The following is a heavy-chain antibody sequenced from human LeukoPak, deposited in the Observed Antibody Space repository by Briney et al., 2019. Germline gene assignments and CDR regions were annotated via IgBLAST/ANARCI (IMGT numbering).Heavy chain of an antibody. V-gene: IGHV4-34*01. J-gene: IGHJ6*02. Sequence: SETLSLTCAVYGGSFSGYYWSWIRQPPGKGLEWIEEINHSGSTNYNPSLKSRVTISVDTSKNQFSLKLSSVTAADTAVYYCARGYYYGMAVWGQGATVTVPS. CDR2: INHSGST. CDR1: GGSFSGYY. CDR3: ARGYYYGMAV.